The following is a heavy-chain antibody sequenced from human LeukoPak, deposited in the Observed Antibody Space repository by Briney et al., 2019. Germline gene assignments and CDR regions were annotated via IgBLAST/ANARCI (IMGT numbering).Heavy chain of an antibody. CDR1: GFTFSSYA. Sequence: GGSLRLSCAASGFTFSSYAMSWVRQAPGKWLEWVSAISGSGGSTYYADSVKGRFTISRDNSKNTLYLQMNSLRAEDTAVYYCARGGQLGNWFDPWGQGTLVTVSS. CDR2: ISGSGGST. J-gene: IGHJ5*02. D-gene: IGHD5-18*01. V-gene: IGHV3-23*01. CDR3: ARGGQLGNWFDP.